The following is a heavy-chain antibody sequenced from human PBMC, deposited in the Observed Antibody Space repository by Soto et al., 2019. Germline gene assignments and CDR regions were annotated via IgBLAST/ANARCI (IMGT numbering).Heavy chain of an antibody. CDR3: TTVNRYCSGGSCYLDFAY. J-gene: IGHJ4*02. Sequence: GGSLRLSCAASGFTFINAGMSWVRQAPWKGLEWVGRIKSKTDGGTTDCAAPVKGRFTISRDDSKNTLYLQMNSLKTEDTAVYYCTTVNRYCSGGSCYLDFAYLGQGTLLTLSS. CDR1: GFTFINAG. V-gene: IGHV3-15*01. D-gene: IGHD2-15*01. CDR2: IKSKTDGGTT.